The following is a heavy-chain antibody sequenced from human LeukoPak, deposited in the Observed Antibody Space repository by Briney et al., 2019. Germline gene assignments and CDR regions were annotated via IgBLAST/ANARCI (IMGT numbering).Heavy chain of an antibody. CDR3: ARDLIDKLTGTTLQAYDY. D-gene: IGHD1-7*01. CDR2: ISYDGSNK. V-gene: IGHV3-30-3*01. Sequence: GGSLRLSCAASGFTFSSYAMHWVRQAPGKGLEWVAVISYDGSNKYYADSVKGRFTISRDNSKNTLYLQMNSLRAEDTAVYYCARDLIDKLTGTTLQAYDYWGQGTLVTVSS. J-gene: IGHJ4*02. CDR1: GFTFSSYA.